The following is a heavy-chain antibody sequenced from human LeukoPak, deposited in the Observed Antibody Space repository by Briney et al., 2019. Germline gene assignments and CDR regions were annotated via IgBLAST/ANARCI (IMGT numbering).Heavy chain of an antibody. J-gene: IGHJ4*02. CDR2: MNPKSGNT. Sequence: GASVKVSCKASGYTFTSYAMNWVRQAPGQGLEWMGWMNPKSGNTGYAQKFQGRVTMTRDTSISTAYLELSSLTSDDTAVYYCARKGASDYWGQGTLVTVSS. CDR1: GYTFTSYA. V-gene: IGHV1-8*02. CDR3: ARKGASDY.